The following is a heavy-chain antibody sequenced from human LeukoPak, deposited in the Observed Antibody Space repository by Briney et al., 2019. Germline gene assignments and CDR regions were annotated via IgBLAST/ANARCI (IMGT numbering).Heavy chain of an antibody. D-gene: IGHD6-19*01. CDR3: ARADEGIAVAGTGTWFDP. CDR2: IIPIFGTA. Sequence: ASVKVSCKASGGTFSSYAISWVRQAPGQGLEWMGGIIPIFGTANYAQKFQGRVTITADESTSTAYMELSSLRTEDTAVYYCARADEGIAVAGTGTWFDPWGQGTLVTVSS. CDR1: GGTFSSYA. V-gene: IGHV1-69*13. J-gene: IGHJ5*02.